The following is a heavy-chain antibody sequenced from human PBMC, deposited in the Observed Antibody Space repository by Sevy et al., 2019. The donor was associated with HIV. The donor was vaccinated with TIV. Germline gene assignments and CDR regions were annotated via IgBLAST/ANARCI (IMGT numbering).Heavy chain of an antibody. CDR3: ARGKSGYGYALNY. CDR2: IHSDDTT. CDR1: EFTVSSNY. J-gene: IGHJ4*02. D-gene: IGHD5-18*01. V-gene: IGHV3-66*01. Sequence: GGSLRLSCAASEFTVSSNYMTWVRQAPGKGLEGVSVIHSDDTTYHADSVKDRFTISRDNFKNTLYLHMSSLRAEDTAVYYCARGKSGYGYALNYWGQGTLVTVSS.